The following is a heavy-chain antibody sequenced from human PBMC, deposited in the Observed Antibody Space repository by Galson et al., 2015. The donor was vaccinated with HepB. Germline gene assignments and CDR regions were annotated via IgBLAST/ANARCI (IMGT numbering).Heavy chain of an antibody. CDR2: IKSKTDGGTT. Sequence: SLRLSCAASGFTFSNAWMNWVRQAPGKGLEWVGRIKSKTDGGTTDYAAPVKGRFTISRDDSKNTLYLQMNSLKTEDTAVYYCTTSPGYSYVCFDYWGQGTLVTVSS. CDR1: GFTFSNAW. J-gene: IGHJ4*02. CDR3: TTSPGYSYVCFDY. D-gene: IGHD5-18*01. V-gene: IGHV3-15*07.